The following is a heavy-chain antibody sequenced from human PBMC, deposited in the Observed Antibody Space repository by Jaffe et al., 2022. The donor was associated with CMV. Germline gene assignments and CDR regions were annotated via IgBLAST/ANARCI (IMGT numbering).Heavy chain of an antibody. V-gene: IGHV3-33*08. CDR1: GFTFSSYG. J-gene: IGHJ6*03. CDR3: ARAGTPQVGYYYYYMDV. D-gene: IGHD3-10*01. Sequence: QVQLVESGGGVVQPGRSLRLSCAASGFTFSSYGMHWVRQAPGKGLEWVAVIWYDGSNKYYADSVKGRFTISRDNSKNTLYLQMNSLRAEDTAVYYCARAGTPQVGYYYYYMDVWGKGTTVTVSS. CDR2: IWYDGSNK.